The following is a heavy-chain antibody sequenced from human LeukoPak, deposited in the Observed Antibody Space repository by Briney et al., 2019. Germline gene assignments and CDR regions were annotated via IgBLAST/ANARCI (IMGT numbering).Heavy chain of an antibody. CDR3: AKDTDEWLVDAFDI. Sequence: PGGSLRLSCAASGFTFSTYAMSWVRQAPGKGLEWVSVMSGSGGSTYYADSMKGRFTISRDNSENPLYLQMNSLRAEDTAVYYCAKDTDEWLVDAFDIWGPGTMVTVSS. J-gene: IGHJ3*02. D-gene: IGHD6-19*01. V-gene: IGHV3-23*01. CDR2: MSGSGGST. CDR1: GFTFSTYA.